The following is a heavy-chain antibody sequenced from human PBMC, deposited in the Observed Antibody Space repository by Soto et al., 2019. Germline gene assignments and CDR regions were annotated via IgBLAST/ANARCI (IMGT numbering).Heavy chain of an antibody. CDR1: GFTFSSYS. CDR2: ISSSSSYI. J-gene: IGHJ4*02. V-gene: IGHV3-21*01. D-gene: IGHD1-1*01. Sequence: LRLSCAASGFTFSSYSMNWVRQAPGKGLEWVSSISSSSSYIYYADSVKGRFTISRDNAKNSLYLQMNSLRAEDTAVYYCARVGMEDTEGFDYWGQGTLVTVSS. CDR3: ARVGMEDTEGFDY.